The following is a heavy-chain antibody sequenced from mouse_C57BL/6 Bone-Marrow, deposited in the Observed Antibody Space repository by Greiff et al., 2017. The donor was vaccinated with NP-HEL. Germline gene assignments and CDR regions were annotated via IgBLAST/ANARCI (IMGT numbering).Heavy chain of an antibody. CDR2: IHPNSGST. J-gene: IGHJ4*01. D-gene: IGHD1-1*01. CDR1: GYTFTSYW. Sequence: VQLQQPGAELVKPGASVKLSCKASGYTFTSYWMHWVKQSPGQGLEWIGMIHPNSGSTNYNEKFKSKATLTVDKSSSTAYMQLSSLTSEDSAVYYCANYYGSSYAMDYWGQGTSVTVSS. CDR3: ANYYGSSYAMDY. V-gene: IGHV1-64*01.